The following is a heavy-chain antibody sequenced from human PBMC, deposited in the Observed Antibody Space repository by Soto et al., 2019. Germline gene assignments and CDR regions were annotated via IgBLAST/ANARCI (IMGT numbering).Heavy chain of an antibody. CDR2: IYPGDSYT. CDR1: GYSFTNYC. V-gene: IGHV5-51*01. J-gene: IGHJ4*02. Sequence: GASLTLTCKVSGYSFTNYCIGWVGQMPGKGLEWMGIIYPGDSYTRFSPSFQGQVTISADKSIRTAYMQWSSLKASDTAMYYCARQGTNTYFDFWGQGTLVTVSS. CDR3: ARQGTNTYFDF. D-gene: IGHD2-2*01.